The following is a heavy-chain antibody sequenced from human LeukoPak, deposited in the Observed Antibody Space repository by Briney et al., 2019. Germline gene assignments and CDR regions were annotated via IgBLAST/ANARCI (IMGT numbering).Heavy chain of an antibody. V-gene: IGHV3-66*01. J-gene: IGHJ4*02. D-gene: IGHD6-6*01. CDR3: ARDRRDFLYYFDY. CDR1: GFTVSSNY. CDR2: IYSGGST. Sequence: GGSLRLSCAASGFTVSSNYMSWVRQAPGKGLEWVSAIYSGGSTYYADSVKGRFTISRDNSKNMLYLQMNSLRAEDTAVYYCARDRRDFLYYFDYWGQGTLVTVSS.